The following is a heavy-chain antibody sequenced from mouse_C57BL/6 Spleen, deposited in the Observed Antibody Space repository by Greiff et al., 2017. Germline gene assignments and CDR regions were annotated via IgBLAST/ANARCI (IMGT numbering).Heavy chain of an antibody. CDR2: ISNGGGST. J-gene: IGHJ1*03. V-gene: IGHV5-12*01. CDR1: GFTFSDYY. CDR3: ARQEGYYGTWYFDV. Sequence: EVQGVESGGGLVQPGGSLKLSCAASGFTFSDYYMYWVRQTPEKRLEWVAYISNGGGSTYYPDTVKGRFTISRDNAKNTLYLQMSRLKSEDTAMYYCARQEGYYGTWYFDVWGKGTTVTVSS. D-gene: IGHD1-2*01.